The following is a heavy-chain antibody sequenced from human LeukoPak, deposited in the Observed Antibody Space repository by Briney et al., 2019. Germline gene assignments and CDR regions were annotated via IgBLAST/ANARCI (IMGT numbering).Heavy chain of an antibody. J-gene: IGHJ4*02. D-gene: IGHD3-22*01. Sequence: GGSLTLSCAASGFTFSSYAMSWVRHPPGKGLEWVSAISGSGGSTYYAASVKGRCTISTDNTTNTLYVQITSRRAEATAVYYCATLQIFMIVVVRSLWGQGTLVTVSS. V-gene: IGHV3-23*01. CDR3: ATLQIFMIVVVRSL. CDR1: GFTFSSYA. CDR2: ISGSGGST.